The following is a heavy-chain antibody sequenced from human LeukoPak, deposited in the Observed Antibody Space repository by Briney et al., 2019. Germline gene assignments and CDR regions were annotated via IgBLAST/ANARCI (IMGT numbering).Heavy chain of an antibody. CDR3: ARDSVLLWFGEPLGYMDV. CDR2: ISYDGSNK. J-gene: IGHJ6*03. D-gene: IGHD3-10*01. CDR1: GFTFSSYG. Sequence: PGGSLRLSCAASGFTFSSYGMHWVRQAPGKGLEWVAVISYDGSNKYYADSVKGRFTISRDNSKNTLYLQMNSLRAEDTAVYYCARDSVLLWFGEPLGYMDVWGKGTTVTVSS. V-gene: IGHV3-30*03.